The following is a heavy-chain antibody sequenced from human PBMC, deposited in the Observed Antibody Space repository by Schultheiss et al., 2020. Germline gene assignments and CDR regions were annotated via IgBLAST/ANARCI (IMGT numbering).Heavy chain of an antibody. CDR2: ISSNGGST. CDR3: ASVLQVDDVVLPAAMGHDS. Sequence: GESLKISCSASGFTFSSYAMHWVRQAPGKGLEYVSAISSNGGSTYYADSVKGRFTISRDNSKNTLYLQMNSLRADDTARYYCASVLQVDDVVLPAAMGHDSWGQGTLGNVPS. J-gene: IGHJ5*01. V-gene: IGHV3-64*04. D-gene: IGHD2-2*01. CDR1: GFTFSSYA.